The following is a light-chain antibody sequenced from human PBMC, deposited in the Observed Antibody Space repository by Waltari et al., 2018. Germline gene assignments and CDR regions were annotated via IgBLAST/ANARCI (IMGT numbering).Light chain of an antibody. CDR2: GAS. Sequence: EIVMTQSPATLSVSPGERATLSCRASQSVSSNLAWYQQKPGQAPRLLFYGASTRATGIPTRFSGSGSGTEFTLTISSLQSEDFAVYYCQQYNNWPPLTFGGGTKVESK. J-gene: IGKJ4*01. V-gene: IGKV3-15*01. CDR1: QSVSSN. CDR3: QQYNNWPPLT.